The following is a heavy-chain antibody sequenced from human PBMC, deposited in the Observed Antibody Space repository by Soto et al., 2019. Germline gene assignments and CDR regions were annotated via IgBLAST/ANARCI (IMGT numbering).Heavy chain of an antibody. CDR1: GGSINSHY. V-gene: IGHV4-59*11. D-gene: IGHD3-3*01. CDR2: ISYSGNT. J-gene: IGHJ6*03. Sequence: SETLSLTCTVSGGSINSHYWSWIRQPPGKGLEWIGHISYSGNTNYNTSLQSQVTISVDTSKNQFSLKLSSVTAADTAVYYCARSYYDLWSGSLYYYMDVWGKGTTVTVSS. CDR3: ARSYYDLWSGSLYYYMDV.